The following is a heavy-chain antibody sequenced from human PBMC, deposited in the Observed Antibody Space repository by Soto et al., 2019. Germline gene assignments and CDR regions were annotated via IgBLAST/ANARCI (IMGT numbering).Heavy chain of an antibody. CDR1: GFTFSSYA. Sequence: EVQLLESGGGLVQPGGSLRLSCAVSGFTFSSYAMSWVRQAPGKGLEWVSAISGSGNSTYYADSVKGRFTISRDNSKNTLYLQMNGLRAGDTAIYYCAKPYYDFWSGYYSRNFWGQGTLVTVSS. CDR3: AKPYYDFWSGYYSRNF. CDR2: ISGSGNST. J-gene: IGHJ4*02. D-gene: IGHD3-3*01. V-gene: IGHV3-23*01.